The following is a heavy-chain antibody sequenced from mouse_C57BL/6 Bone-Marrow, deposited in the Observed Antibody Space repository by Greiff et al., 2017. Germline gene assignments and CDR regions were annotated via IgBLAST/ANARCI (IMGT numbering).Heavy chain of an antibody. D-gene: IGHD5-1*01. CDR2: FHPYNDDT. J-gene: IGHJ2*01. V-gene: IGHV1-47*01. Sequence: VQLQQSGAELVKPGASVKMSCKASGYTFTTYPMDWMKQNPGKSLEWIGNFHPYNDDTKYNEKFKGKATLTVEKSSNTAYLELSRLTSDDSAVYCYGRSSTFFYYFGFWGQSTTLTVSS. CDR1: GYTFTTYP. CDR3: GRSSTFFYYFGF.